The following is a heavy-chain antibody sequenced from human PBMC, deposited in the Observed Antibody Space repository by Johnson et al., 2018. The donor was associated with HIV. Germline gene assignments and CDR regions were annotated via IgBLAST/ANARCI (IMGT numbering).Heavy chain of an antibody. Sequence: EVQLVESGGGVVQPGRSLRLSCAASGFTVSSNYMSWVRQAPGKGLEWVANIKQDGSEKYYVDSVKGRFTISRDNAKNSLYLQMNSLRAEDTAVYYCAKDRRDVYTSLGAFDIWGQGTLVTVSS. CDR3: AKDRRDVYTSLGAFDI. D-gene: IGHD5-24*01. CDR1: GFTVSSNY. CDR2: IKQDGSEK. V-gene: IGHV3-7*01. J-gene: IGHJ3*02.